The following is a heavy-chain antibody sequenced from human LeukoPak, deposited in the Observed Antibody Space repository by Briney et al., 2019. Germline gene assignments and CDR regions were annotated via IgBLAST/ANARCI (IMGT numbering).Heavy chain of an antibody. V-gene: IGHV3-23*01. CDR2: IIGGGGST. Sequence: GGSLRLSCAASGFPFSSHGMSWVRQAPGKGLEWVSGIIGGGGSTYYADSVKGRFTISRENSKNTLYLQMNSLRAEDTAVYYCAKDPNFYYCMDVWGKGTTVTISS. CDR1: GFPFSSHG. J-gene: IGHJ6*03. CDR3: AKDPNFYYCMDV.